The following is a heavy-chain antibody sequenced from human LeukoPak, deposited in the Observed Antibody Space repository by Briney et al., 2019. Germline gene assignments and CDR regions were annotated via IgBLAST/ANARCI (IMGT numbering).Heavy chain of an antibody. CDR2: ISGSTGRT. CDR3: APRVVGSAPFDY. J-gene: IGHJ4*02. V-gene: IGHV3-23*01. Sequence: PSGTLSLTCAVSGGSISSSNWWSWVRQPPGKGLEWVSAISGSTGRTYYADSVKGRFTISRDNSKNTLYLQMNNLRAEDTAVYYCAPRVVGSAPFDYWGQGTLVTVSS. CDR1: GGSISSSN. D-gene: IGHD2-15*01.